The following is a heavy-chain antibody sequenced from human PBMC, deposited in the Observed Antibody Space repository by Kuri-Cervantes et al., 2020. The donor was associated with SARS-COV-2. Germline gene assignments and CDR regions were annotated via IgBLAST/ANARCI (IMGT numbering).Heavy chain of an antibody. Sequence: GESLKISCAASGFTVSSNYMSWVRQAPGKGLEWVSVIYSGGSTYYADSVKGRFTISRDNAKNSLYLQMNSLRDEDTAVYYCARDGDTIFGVVTAVDYWGQGTLVTVSS. D-gene: IGHD3-3*01. CDR2: IYSGGST. CDR1: GFTVSSNY. V-gene: IGHV3-53*01. CDR3: ARDGDTIFGVVTAVDY. J-gene: IGHJ4*02.